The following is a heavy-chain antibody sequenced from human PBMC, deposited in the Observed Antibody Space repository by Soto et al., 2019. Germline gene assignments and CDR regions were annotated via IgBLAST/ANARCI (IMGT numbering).Heavy chain of an antibody. J-gene: IGHJ4*02. D-gene: IGHD3-9*01. CDR3: TTAPYDILTGYSYFDY. CDR2: IKSKTDGGTT. V-gene: IGHV3-15*01. CDR1: GFTFSNAW. Sequence: GGSLRLSCAASGFTFSNAWMSWVRQAPGKGLEWVGRIKSKTDGGTTDYAAPVKGRFTISRDDSKNTLYLQMNSLKTEDTAVYYCTTAPYDILTGYSYFDYWGQGTLVTVSS.